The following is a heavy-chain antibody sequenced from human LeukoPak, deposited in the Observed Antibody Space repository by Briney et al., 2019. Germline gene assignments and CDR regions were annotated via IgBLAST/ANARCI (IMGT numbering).Heavy chain of an antibody. V-gene: IGHV1-2*02. J-gene: IGHJ4*02. CDR2: IKPNSGGT. D-gene: IGHD6-19*01. Sequence: GASVKVSCKASGYIFSDYYLHWVRQAPGQGLEWMGWIKPNSGGTNYAQKFQGRVTMTRDTSISTAYMELSSLRSDDTAVYYCARDRDSGCSLDYWGQGTLVTVSS. CDR3: ARDRDSGCSLDY. CDR1: GYIFSDYY.